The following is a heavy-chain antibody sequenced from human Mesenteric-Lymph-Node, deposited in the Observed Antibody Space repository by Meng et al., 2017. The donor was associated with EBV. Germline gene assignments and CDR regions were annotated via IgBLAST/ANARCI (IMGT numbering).Heavy chain of an antibody. V-gene: IGHV1-2*04. CDR1: GYTFTGYY. Sequence: QFQLVQSSASVKKPGASVKVYCKASGYTFTGYYIHWVRQAPGQGLEWMGWINPNTGGTKYAQKFQGWVTLTRDTSISTAYMELSRLRSDDTAVYYCARGRYELIWGLFDPWGQGTLVTVSS. CDR2: INPNTGGT. J-gene: IGHJ5*02. D-gene: IGHD1-1*01. CDR3: ARGRYELIWGLFDP.